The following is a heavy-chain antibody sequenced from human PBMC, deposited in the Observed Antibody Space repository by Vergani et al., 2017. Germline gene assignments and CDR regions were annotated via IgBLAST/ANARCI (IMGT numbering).Heavy chain of an antibody. CDR1: GFTLSHYD. D-gene: IGHD3-16*01. CDR2: IQFDGSNQ. Sequence: QVQLVASGGGVVQRGGSQRLSCATSGFTLSHYDMQWIRQGPGKGLEFVAFIQFDGSNQYYADSVKGRFTLSRDFSKSPLYLQMNSLRTDDTATYYCAKHFRGWGIDYWGQGTQVIVSS. J-gene: IGHJ4*02. V-gene: IGHV3-30*02. CDR3: AKHFRGWGIDY.